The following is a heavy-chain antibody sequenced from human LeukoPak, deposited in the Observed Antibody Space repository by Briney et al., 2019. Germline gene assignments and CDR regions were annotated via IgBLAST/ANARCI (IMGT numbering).Heavy chain of an antibody. CDR2: ISSSGSTI. V-gene: IGHV3-48*03. J-gene: IGHJ4*02. Sequence: PGGSVRLSCAASGFTFSSYEMNWVRQAPGKGLEWVSYISSSGSTIYYADSVKGRFTISRDNAKNSLYLQLNSLSAEHTAFYYCARGDYVFLDYWGQGTLVTVSS. CDR3: ARGDYVFLDY. D-gene: IGHD3-16*01. CDR1: GFTFSSYE.